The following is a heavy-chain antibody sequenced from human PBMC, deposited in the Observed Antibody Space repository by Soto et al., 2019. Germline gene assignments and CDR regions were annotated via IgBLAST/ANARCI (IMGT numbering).Heavy chain of an antibody. CDR1: GFTFSSYD. J-gene: IGHJ6*02. D-gene: IGHD6-13*01. CDR2: IGTAGDT. CDR3: TRARNAAAEYYYGMDV. Sequence: GGSLRLSCAASGFTFSSYDMHWVRQATGKGLEWVSAIGTAGDTYYPGSVKGRFTISRENAKTSLDVQMNSLCAGGTAVYYCTRARNAAAEYYYGMDVWGQGTTVTVSS. V-gene: IGHV3-13*01.